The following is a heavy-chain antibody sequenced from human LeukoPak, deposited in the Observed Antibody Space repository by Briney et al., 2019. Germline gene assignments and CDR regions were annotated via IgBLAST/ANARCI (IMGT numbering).Heavy chain of an antibody. CDR2: INASGST. J-gene: IGHJ2*01. CDR1: GGSISSYY. Sequence: SETLSLTCTVSGGSISSYYWSWIRQPAGKGLEWLGRINASGSTNYNPSLKSRVTMSVDTSQNQFFLKVNSVTAADTAVYYCARVAQKLERIAVAGTSEWRANWYFDIWGRGTLVTVSS. CDR3: ARVAQKLERIAVAGTSEWRANWYFDI. D-gene: IGHD6-19*01. V-gene: IGHV4-4*07.